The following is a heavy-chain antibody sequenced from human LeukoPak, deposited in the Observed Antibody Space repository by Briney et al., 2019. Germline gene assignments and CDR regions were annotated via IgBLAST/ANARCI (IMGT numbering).Heavy chain of an antibody. D-gene: IGHD3-22*01. CDR3: RVVITTDDAFDI. V-gene: IGHV4-34*01. Sequence: KPSETLSLTCAVYGGSFSGYYWSWIRQPPGKGLEWIGEINHSGSTNYNPSLKGRVTISVDTSKNQFSLKLSSVTAADTAVYYCRVVITTDDAFDIWGQGTMVTVSS. J-gene: IGHJ3*02. CDR2: INHSGST. CDR1: GGSFSGYY.